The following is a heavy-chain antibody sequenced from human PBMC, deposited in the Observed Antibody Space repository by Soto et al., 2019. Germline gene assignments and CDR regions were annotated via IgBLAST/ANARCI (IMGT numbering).Heavy chain of an antibody. D-gene: IGHD1-7*01. CDR1: GDRVSSNSAA. V-gene: IGHV6-1*01. J-gene: IGHJ6*03. CDR2: TYYRSRWYN. CDR3: AGTTSHQWYYMDV. Sequence: SQTLSLTCAISGDRVSSNSAAWNWIRLSASRGLDWLARTYYRSRWYNDYAVSVRSRITVNPDTSKNQFSLQLTSVTPEDTAVYYCAGTTSHQWYYMDVWGKGTTVTVSS.